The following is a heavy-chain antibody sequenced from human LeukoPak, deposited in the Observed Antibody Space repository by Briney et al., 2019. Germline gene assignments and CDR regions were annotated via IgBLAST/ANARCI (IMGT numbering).Heavy chain of an antibody. V-gene: IGHV1-46*01. CDR2: INPSGGST. CDR1: GYSFINYY. D-gene: IGHD1-1*01. CDR3: ARGGAWKGTDY. Sequence: ASVKVSCKASGYSFINYYIHWVRQAPGQGLEWMGIINPSGGSTSFAQKFQGRVTMTRDMSTSTAYMELSRLRSDDTAVYYCARGGAWKGTDYWGQGTLVTVSS. J-gene: IGHJ4*02.